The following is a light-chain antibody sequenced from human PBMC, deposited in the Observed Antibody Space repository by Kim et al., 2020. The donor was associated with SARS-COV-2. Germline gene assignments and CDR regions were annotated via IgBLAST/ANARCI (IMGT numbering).Light chain of an antibody. V-gene: IGKV3-11*01. CDR3: QHRSDWL. J-gene: IGKJ3*01. CDR2: DAS. CDR1: QSLSAH. Sequence: LSLSPGEGSTLSCRASQSLSAHLAWYQQKPGQAPRLLIFDASERATDIPPRFSGSGSGTDFTLTISSLEPEDFAVYYCQHRSDWLFGPGTKVDIK.